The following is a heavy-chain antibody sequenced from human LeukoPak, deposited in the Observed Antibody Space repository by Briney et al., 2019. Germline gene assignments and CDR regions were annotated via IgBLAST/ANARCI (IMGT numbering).Heavy chain of an antibody. CDR1: GFTVSSNY. CDR3: ARDTKGDAFDI. J-gene: IGHJ3*02. V-gene: IGHV3-66*01. CDR2: IYSGGST. Sequence: GGSLRLSCAASGFTVSSNYMSWVRQAPGKGLEWVSVIYSGGSTYYADSVKGRFTISRDNFKNTLYLQMNSLRAEDTAVYYCARDTKGDAFDIWGQGTMVTVSS. D-gene: IGHD1-26*01.